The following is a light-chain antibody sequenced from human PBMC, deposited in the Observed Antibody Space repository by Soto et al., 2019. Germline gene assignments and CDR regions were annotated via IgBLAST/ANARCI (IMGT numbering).Light chain of an antibody. Sequence: QSALTQPASVSGSPGQSIAISCTGTSSDVGGNKYVTWYQQNPGKAPKVSIYEVSNRFSGVSNRFSGSKSGNTASLTISGLQAEDEADYYCSSYTSTNTYVFGSGTKVTVL. V-gene: IGLV2-14*01. CDR1: SSDVGGNKY. CDR2: EVS. J-gene: IGLJ1*01. CDR3: SSYTSTNTYV.